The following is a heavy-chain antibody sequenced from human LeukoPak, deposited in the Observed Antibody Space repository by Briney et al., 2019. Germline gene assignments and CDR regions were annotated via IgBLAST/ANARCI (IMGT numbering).Heavy chain of an antibody. D-gene: IGHD1-26*01. J-gene: IGHJ6*03. CDR1: GGSFSGYY. CDR3: ARQYSGSYLLRYYYYYMDV. Sequence: SETLSLTCAVYGGSFSGYYWSWIRQPPGKALEWIGEINHSGSTNYNPSLKSRVTISVDTSKNQFSLKLSSVTAADTAVYYCARQYSGSYLLRYYYYYMDVWGKGTTVTVSS. CDR2: INHSGST. V-gene: IGHV4-34*01.